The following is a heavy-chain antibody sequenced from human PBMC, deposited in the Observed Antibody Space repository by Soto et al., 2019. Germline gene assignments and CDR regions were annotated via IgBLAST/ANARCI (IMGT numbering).Heavy chain of an antibody. Sequence: QVQLVASGGGVVQPGGSLRLSCAASGYTFSYYGIHWVRQAPGKGLEWVALISYDGTDKYFADSVKGRFTIPRDNSRNTVYLQMNSLTTDDTAVYYCAKDRSSAWFAYFFDYWGQGTQLTVSS. CDR3: AKDRSSAWFAYFFDY. J-gene: IGHJ4*02. CDR1: GYTFSYYG. CDR2: ISYDGTDK. V-gene: IGHV3-30*18. D-gene: IGHD6-13*01.